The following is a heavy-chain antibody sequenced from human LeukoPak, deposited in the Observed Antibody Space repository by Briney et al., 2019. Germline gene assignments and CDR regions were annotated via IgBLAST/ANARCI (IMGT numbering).Heavy chain of an antibody. V-gene: IGHV1-8*01. CDR3: ARAWYYYDSSGYYYDYYYYGMDV. CDR2: MNPNSGNT. CDR1: GYTFTSYD. Sequence: ASVKVSCKASGYTFTSYDINWVRQATGQGLEWMGWMNPNSGNTGYAQKFQGRVTMTRNTSISTAYMELSSLRSEDTAVYYCARAWYYYDSSGYYYDYYYYGMDVWGQGTTVTVSS. J-gene: IGHJ6*02. D-gene: IGHD3-22*01.